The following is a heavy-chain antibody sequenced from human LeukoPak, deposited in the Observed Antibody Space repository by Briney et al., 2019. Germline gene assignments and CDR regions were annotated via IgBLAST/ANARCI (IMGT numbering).Heavy chain of an antibody. CDR1: TYSISSGYY. CDR2: IYHSGSS. Sequence: PSETLSLTCTVSTYSISSGYYWGWIRRPPGKGLKWIGSIYHSGSSYYNPSLKSRVTISVDTSKNQFSLKLRSVTAADTAVYHCARAETYSSGWYDPFFDYWGQGTLVTVST. V-gene: IGHV4-38-2*02. CDR3: ARAETYSSGWYDPFFDY. D-gene: IGHD6-19*01. J-gene: IGHJ4*02.